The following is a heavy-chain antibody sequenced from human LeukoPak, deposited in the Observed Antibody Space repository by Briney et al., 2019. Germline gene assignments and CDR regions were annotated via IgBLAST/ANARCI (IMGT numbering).Heavy chain of an antibody. V-gene: IGHV3-11*05. J-gene: IGHJ4*02. Sequence: GGSLRLSCAASGFTFSDYYMSWIRQAPGKGLEWVSYISSSRSHTNYADSVKGRFTISRDNAKNSLYLHMNTLRAEDTAVYYCAREGHCSSTRCYADFDYWGQGTLVTVSS. D-gene: IGHD2-2*01. CDR2: ISSSRSHT. CDR1: GFTFSDYY. CDR3: AREGHCSSTRCYADFDY.